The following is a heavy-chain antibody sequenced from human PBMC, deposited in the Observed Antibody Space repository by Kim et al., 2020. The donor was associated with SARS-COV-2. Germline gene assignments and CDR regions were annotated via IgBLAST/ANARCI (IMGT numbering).Heavy chain of an antibody. D-gene: IGHD6-13*01. V-gene: IGHV3-9*01. CDR2: INWSGNYI. Sequence: GGSLRLSCAASGFTFDDYDMHWVRQAPGKGLEWVSGINWSGNYIGYEESVRGRFTISRDNAKKSLFLQMDSLRTEDTALYYCTKDVYHSTWYGPDYWGQGTLVTVSS. J-gene: IGHJ4*02. CDR3: TKDVYHSTWYGPDY. CDR1: GFTFDDYD.